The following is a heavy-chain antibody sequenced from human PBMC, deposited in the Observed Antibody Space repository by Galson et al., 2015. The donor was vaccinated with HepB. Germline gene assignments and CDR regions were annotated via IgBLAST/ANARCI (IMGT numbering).Heavy chain of an antibody. CDR1: GGSFSGYY. D-gene: IGHD3-9*01. J-gene: IGHJ4*02. CDR3: ARGTGYICRRVGYFDY. CDR2: INHRGGT. V-gene: IGHV4-34*01. Sequence: ETLSLTCAVYGGSFSGYYWSWIRQPPGKGLEWIGEINHRGGTNYNPSLKSRVTISVDTSKNQFSLKLSSVTAADTAVYYWARGTGYICRRVGYFDYWGQGTLVTVSS.